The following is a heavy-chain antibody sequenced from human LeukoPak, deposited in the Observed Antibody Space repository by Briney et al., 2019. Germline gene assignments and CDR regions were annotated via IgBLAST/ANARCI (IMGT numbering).Heavy chain of an antibody. Sequence: ASVKVSCKASGYTFTSYYMHWVRQAPGQGLEWMGIINPSGGSTSYAQKFQGRVTMTRDTSTSIVYMELSSLRSEDTAVYYCARPVVPAARTASFDPWGRGTLVTVSS. V-gene: IGHV1-46*01. CDR3: ARPVVPAARTASFDP. D-gene: IGHD2-2*01. J-gene: IGHJ2*01. CDR2: INPSGGST. CDR1: GYTFTSYY.